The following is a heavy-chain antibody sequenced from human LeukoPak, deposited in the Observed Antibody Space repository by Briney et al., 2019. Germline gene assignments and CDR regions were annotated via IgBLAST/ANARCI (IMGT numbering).Heavy chain of an antibody. CDR3: ASTRYYDFWSGYYAFDI. Sequence: SVKVSCKASGGTFSSYTISWVRQAPGQGLEWMGRIIPILGIANYAQKFQGRVTITADKSTSTAYMELSSLRSEDTAVYYCASTRYYDFWSGYYAFDIWGQGTMVTVSS. CDR2: IIPILGIA. D-gene: IGHD3-3*01. J-gene: IGHJ3*02. V-gene: IGHV1-69*02. CDR1: GGTFSSYT.